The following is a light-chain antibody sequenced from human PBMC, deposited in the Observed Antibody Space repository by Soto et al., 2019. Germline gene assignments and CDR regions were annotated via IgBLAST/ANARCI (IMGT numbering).Light chain of an antibody. CDR1: SSNIGAGYD. V-gene: IGLV1-40*01. CDR2: GNS. J-gene: IGLJ2*01. CDR3: QSYDSSLSGRGVV. Sequence: QSVLTQPPSVSGAPGQRVTISCTGSSSNIGAGYDVHWYQQLPGTAPKLLIYGNSNRPSGVPDRFSGSKSGTSASLAITGLQADDEADYYCQSYDSSLSGRGVVFGGGTKVTVL.